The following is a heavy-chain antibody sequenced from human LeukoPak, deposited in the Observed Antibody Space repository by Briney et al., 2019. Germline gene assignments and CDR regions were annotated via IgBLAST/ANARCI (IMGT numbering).Heavy chain of an antibody. CDR2: IYYSGST. J-gene: IGHJ4*02. CDR1: GGSISSYY. CDR3: ARHYDSSGYYLYYFDY. V-gene: IGHV4-59*08. Sequence: SETLSLTCTVSGGSISSYYWSWIRQPPGKGLEWIGYIYYSGSTNYNPSLKSRVTISVGTSKNQFSLKLSSVTAADTAVYYCARHYDSSGYYLYYFDYWGQGTLVTVSS. D-gene: IGHD3-22*01.